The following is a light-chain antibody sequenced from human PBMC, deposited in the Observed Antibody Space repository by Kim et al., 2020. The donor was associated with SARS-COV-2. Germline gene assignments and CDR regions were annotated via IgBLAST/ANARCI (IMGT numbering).Light chain of an antibody. Sequence: TLYASVGDTVTITCRASQSITSGLAWYQLKPGKAPKLLIYLVSNLNSGVPSRFSGSGSGTQFTLTISSLQPDDFATYYCQQHNGYFGGGTKVDIK. CDR3: QQHNGY. J-gene: IGKJ4*01. CDR2: LVS. CDR1: QSITSG. V-gene: IGKV1-5*01.